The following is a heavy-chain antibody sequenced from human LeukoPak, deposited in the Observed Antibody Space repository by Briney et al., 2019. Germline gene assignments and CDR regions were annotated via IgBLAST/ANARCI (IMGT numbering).Heavy chain of an antibody. CDR3: ARNSGYDWYYYYGMDV. Sequence: SGPALVHPPQTLTLTCTFSGFSLSTSGMCVSWIRQPPGKALEWLALIDWDDDKYYSTSLKTRLTISKDTSKNQVVLTMTNMDPVDTATYYCARNSGYDWYYYYGMDVWGQGTTVTVSS. CDR2: IDWDDDK. V-gene: IGHV2-70*01. D-gene: IGHD5-12*01. J-gene: IGHJ6*02. CDR1: GFSLSTSGMC.